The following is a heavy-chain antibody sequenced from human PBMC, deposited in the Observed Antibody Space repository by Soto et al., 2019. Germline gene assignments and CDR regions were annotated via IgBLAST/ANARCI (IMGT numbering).Heavy chain of an antibody. CDR2: IYYSGST. V-gene: IGHV4-59*01. Sequence: QVQLQESGPGLVKPSETLSLTCTVSGGSISSYYWSWIRQPPGKGLEWIGYIYYSGSTNYNPSLKSRVTISVDTSKNQFSLMLSSVTAADTAVYYCARNYYDSSGYPNWYFDLWGRGTLVTVSS. CDR1: GGSISSYY. J-gene: IGHJ2*01. CDR3: ARNYYDSSGYPNWYFDL. D-gene: IGHD3-22*01.